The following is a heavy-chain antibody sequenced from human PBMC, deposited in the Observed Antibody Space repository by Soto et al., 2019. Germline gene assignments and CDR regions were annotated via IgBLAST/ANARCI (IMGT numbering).Heavy chain of an antibody. CDR2: ISAYDGNR. Sequence: QVQLVQSGAELKKPGASVKVSCKASGYTFNSYAITWVRQAPGQGLEWMGWISAYDGNRNYAEKFQGRVTMTTDSSTNTAYMELRSLRSDDTAVYFCARTLPPIVAVPAPMRNYYYYYMDVWGKGTTVTVSS. CDR1: GYTFNSYA. V-gene: IGHV1-18*01. CDR3: ARTLPPIVAVPAPMRNYYYYYMDV. D-gene: IGHD2-2*01. J-gene: IGHJ6*03.